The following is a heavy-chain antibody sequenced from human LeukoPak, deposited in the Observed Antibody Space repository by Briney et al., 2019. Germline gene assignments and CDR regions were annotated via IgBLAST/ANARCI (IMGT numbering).Heavy chain of an antibody. D-gene: IGHD5-18*01. CDR2: VYYSGST. J-gene: IGHJ3*02. CDR3: ARPLDTTLFNPFDI. V-gene: IGHV4-39*01. Sequence: PSETPSLTCTVSGASIGSSSYFWGWIRQPPGKGPEWIGSVYYSGSTYYNPSLKSRVTISIDTSNNQFSLRLNSVTAADTAVYYCARPLDTTLFNPFDIWGQGTMVTVSS. CDR1: GASIGSSSYF.